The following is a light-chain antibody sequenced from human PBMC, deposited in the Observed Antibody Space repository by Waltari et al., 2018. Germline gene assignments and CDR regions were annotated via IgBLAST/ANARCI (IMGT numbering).Light chain of an antibody. Sequence: DIVMTQSPDSLAVSLGERATINCKSSQSVLFSTNNKNYLAWYQQKPGHPPKLLLSWASTRESGVPDRFSGSASGTDFALSISSLQAEDGAVYYCLQYYSTPWTFGQGTRLEIK. CDR3: LQYYSTPWT. CDR2: WAS. J-gene: IGKJ2*01. CDR1: QSVLFSTNNKNY. V-gene: IGKV4-1*01.